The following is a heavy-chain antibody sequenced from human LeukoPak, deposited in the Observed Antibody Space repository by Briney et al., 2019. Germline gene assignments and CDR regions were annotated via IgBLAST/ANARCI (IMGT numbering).Heavy chain of an antibody. V-gene: IGHV4-34*01. J-gene: IGHJ3*02. Sequence: SETLSLTCAVYGGSFSGYYWSWIRQPPGKGLEWIGEINHSGSTNYNPSLKSRVTISVDTSKNQFSLKLSSVTAADTAVYYCRIVVVPAATVPAHYAFDIWGQGTMVTVSS. CDR2: INHSGST. D-gene: IGHD2-2*01. CDR1: GGSFSGYY. CDR3: RIVVVPAATVPAHYAFDI.